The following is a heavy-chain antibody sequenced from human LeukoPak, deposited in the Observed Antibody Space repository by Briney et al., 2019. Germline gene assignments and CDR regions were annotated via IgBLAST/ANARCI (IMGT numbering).Heavy chain of an antibody. J-gene: IGHJ4*02. D-gene: IGHD1-1*01. V-gene: IGHV5-51*01. CDR2: IYPGDSDT. CDR1: GYSFTNYW. Sequence: GESLKISCKGSGYSFTNYWIGWVRQMPGQGLEWMGIIYPGDSDTRYSPSFQGQVTISADRSISTAYLQWSSLKASDTATYYCARHAGTTMPTDYWGQGTLVTVSS. CDR3: ARHAGTTMPTDY.